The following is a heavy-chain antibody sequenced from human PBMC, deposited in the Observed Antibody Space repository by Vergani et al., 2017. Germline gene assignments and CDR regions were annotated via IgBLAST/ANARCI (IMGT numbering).Heavy chain of an antibody. CDR2: ISSSGSTI. J-gene: IGHJ5*02. D-gene: IGHD6-13*01. Sequence: QVQLVESGGGLVKPGGSLTLSCAASGFTFIVYYLIWIRQAPGKGLELVSYISSSGSTIYYADSVKGRCTISRDNAKNSLYLQMNRLRAEDTAVYYWARRLGSREGKWFDPWGQGTLVTVSS. CDR1: GFTFIVYY. V-gene: IGHV3-11*01. CDR3: ARRLGSREGKWFDP.